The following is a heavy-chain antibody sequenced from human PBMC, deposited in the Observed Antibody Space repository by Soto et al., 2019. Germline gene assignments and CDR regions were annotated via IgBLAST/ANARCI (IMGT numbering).Heavy chain of an antibody. V-gene: IGHV1-69*02. J-gene: IGHJ6*02. CDR3: ARAYCSSTSCYDPSYYYYGMDV. CDR1: GGTFSSYT. D-gene: IGHD2-2*01. Sequence: QVQLVQSGAEVKKPGSSVKVSCKASGGTFSSYTISWVRQAPGQGLEWMGRIIPILGIANYAQKFQGRVTITADKSTSTAYMERSSLRSEDTAVYYCARAYCSSTSCYDPSYYYYGMDVWGQGTTVTVSS. CDR2: IIPILGIA.